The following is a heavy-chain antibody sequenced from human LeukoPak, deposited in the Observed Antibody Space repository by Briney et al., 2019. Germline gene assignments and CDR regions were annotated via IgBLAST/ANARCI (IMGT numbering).Heavy chain of an antibody. D-gene: IGHD6-13*01. CDR3: ARGSSWYPSAGFDP. CDR2: IYTSGST. CDR1: GGSISSCY. Sequence: PSETLSLTCTVSGGSISSCYWSWIRQPAGKGLEWIGRIYTSGSTNYNPSLKSRVTMSVDTSKNQFSLKLSSVTAADTAVYYCARGSSWYPSAGFDPWGQGTLVTVSS. V-gene: IGHV4-4*07. J-gene: IGHJ5*02.